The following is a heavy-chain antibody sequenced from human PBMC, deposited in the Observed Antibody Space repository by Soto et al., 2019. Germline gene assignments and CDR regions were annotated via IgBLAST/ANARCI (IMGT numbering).Heavy chain of an antibody. J-gene: IGHJ5*02. Sequence: GESLKISCKGSGYSFTSYWIGWVRQMPGKGLEWMGIIYPGDSDTRYSPSFQGQVTISADKSISTAYLQWSSLKASDTAMYYCARFKRYFTATDWFDPWGQGTLVTVSS. CDR1: GYSFTSYW. CDR2: IYPGDSDT. CDR3: ARFKRYFTATDWFDP. D-gene: IGHD3-9*01. V-gene: IGHV5-51*01.